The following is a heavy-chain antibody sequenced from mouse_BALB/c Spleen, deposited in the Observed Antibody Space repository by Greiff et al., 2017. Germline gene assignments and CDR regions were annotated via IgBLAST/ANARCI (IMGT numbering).Heavy chain of an antibody. Sequence: VQLQQPGAELVRPGASVKLSCKASGYTFTSYWINWVKQRPGQGLEWIGNIYPSDSYTNYNQKFKDKATLTVDKSSSTAYMQLSSPTSEDSAVYYCTRSYYGSSPFDYWGQGTTLTVSS. V-gene: IGHV1-69*02. CDR2: IYPSDSYT. D-gene: IGHD1-1*01. CDR3: TRSYYGSSPFDY. CDR1: GYTFTSYW. J-gene: IGHJ2*01.